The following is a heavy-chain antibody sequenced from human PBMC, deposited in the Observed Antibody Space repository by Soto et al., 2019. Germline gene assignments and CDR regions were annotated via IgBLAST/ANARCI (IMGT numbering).Heavy chain of an antibody. CDR1: GFTFSDYA. D-gene: IGHD6-19*01. CDR2: VSHDGRNT. CDR3: AKGGRQWLVTSDSNY. J-gene: IGHJ4*02. V-gene: IGHV3-30*18. Sequence: VPLVESGGGVVQPGRSLRLSCAASGFTFSDYAMHWVRQAPGKGLEWVAVVSHDGRNTHYADSVKGRFPISRDSSTNTGSLEMTSLKAEDTAVYYCAKGGRQWLVTSDSNYWGQGALVTVSS.